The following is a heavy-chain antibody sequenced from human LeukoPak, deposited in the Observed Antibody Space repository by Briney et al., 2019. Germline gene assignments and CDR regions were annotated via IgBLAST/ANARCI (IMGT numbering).Heavy chain of an antibody. J-gene: IGHJ3*01. Sequence: ASVKVSCKASGYTFTSYYMHWVRQAPGQGLEWMGIINPSGGSTSYAQKFQGRVTMTRDMSTSTVYMELRSLRSDDTAVYYCATWEPPHWGQGTMVTVSS. CDR1: GYTFTSYY. V-gene: IGHV1-46*01. CDR2: INPSGGST. D-gene: IGHD1-26*01. CDR3: ATWEPPH.